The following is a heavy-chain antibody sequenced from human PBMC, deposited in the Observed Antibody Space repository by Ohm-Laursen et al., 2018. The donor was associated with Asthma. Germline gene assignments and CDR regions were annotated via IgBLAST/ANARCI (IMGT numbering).Heavy chain of an antibody. Sequence: LSLTCAASGYTFSRYSIHWVRQLPGKGLEWVASISTASSFIYYADSVRGRFTTSRDNARNSVYLQMNSLRAEDTAVYHCAKDLGGSFEYFVYWGQGTLVTVSS. CDR2: ISTASSFI. CDR1: GYTFSRYS. CDR3: AKDLGGSFEYFVY. V-gene: IGHV3-21*01. J-gene: IGHJ4*02.